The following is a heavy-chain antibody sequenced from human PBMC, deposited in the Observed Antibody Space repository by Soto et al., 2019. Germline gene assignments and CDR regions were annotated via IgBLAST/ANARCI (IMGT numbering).Heavy chain of an antibody. CDR1: GFTVKDAW. CDR3: TQLYRDDP. D-gene: IGHD3-10*01. V-gene: IGHV3-15*06. J-gene: IGHJ5*02. CDR2: IRSQKDGGAT. Sequence: EIQLVESGGGVVKPGESLTLSCAASGFTVKDAWMHWVRQAPGKGLEWVGLIRSQKDGGATHYAAPVRDRITISRDDSRNTLYLRMNSLKIEDTAVYYCTQLYRDDPWGQGTLVTVSS.